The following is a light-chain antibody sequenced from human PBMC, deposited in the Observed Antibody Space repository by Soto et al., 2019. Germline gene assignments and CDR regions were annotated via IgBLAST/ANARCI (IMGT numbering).Light chain of an antibody. CDR1: SSDAGGYNY. CDR3: SSYTSSSNYV. CDR2: EVS. Sequence: QSALTQPSSASGSPGQSVTISCTGTSSDAGGYNYVSWYQQHPGKAPKLMIYEVSKRPSGVPDRFSGSKSGNTASLTISGLQAEDEADYYCSSYTSSSNYVLGNGTKVT. V-gene: IGLV2-8*01. J-gene: IGLJ1*01.